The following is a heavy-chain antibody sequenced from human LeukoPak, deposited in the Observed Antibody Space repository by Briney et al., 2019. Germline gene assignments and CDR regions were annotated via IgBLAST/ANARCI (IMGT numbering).Heavy chain of an antibody. CDR3: AGYRGRNGSNYYFDS. CDR2: IIHTGST. CDR1: GGSFSGYY. V-gene: IGHV4-34*12. J-gene: IGHJ4*02. Sequence: TSETLSLTCGVYGGSFSGYYWSWIRQPPGKGLEWIGEIIHTGSTNYNPSLKSRVTISIDTSKSQFSLRLSSVTAADTAVYYCAGYRGRNGSNYYFDSWGQGILVTVSS. D-gene: IGHD5-24*01.